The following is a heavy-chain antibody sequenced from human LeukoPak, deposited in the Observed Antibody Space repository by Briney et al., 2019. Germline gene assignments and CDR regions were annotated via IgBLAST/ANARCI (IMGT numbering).Heavy chain of an antibody. V-gene: IGHV3-23*01. CDR3: AKVANEGYSGYDDAFDI. D-gene: IGHD5-12*01. J-gene: IGHJ3*02. Sequence: HSGGSLRLSCSASGFTFTTYGMNWVRQAPGKGLEWVSGIGGSGIRTYYADSVKGRFTISRDNSKNTLYLQMNSLRAEDTAVYYCAKVANEGYSGYDDAFDIWGQGTMVTVSS. CDR2: IGGSGIRT. CDR1: GFTFTTYG.